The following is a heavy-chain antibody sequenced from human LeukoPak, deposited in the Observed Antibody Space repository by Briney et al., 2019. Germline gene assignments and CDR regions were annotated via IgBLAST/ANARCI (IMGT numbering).Heavy chain of an antibody. Sequence: GGSLRLSCAASGFTFSGYQMNWVRQAPGKGLEWVSFMYADGSTDYADSVKGRFTISRDNSKNTLYLQMNTLRAEDTAIYYCARDRYRSGCMDVWGQGTTITVS. CDR2: MYADGST. CDR3: ARDRYRSGCMDV. V-gene: IGHV3-53*01. D-gene: IGHD6-19*01. CDR1: GFTFSGYQ. J-gene: IGHJ6*02.